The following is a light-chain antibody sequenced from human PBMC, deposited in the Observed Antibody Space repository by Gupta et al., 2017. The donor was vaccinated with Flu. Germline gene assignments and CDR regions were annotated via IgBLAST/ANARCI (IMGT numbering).Light chain of an antibody. CDR2: WAS. Sequence: IVMTQSQASLALSLGERATITCKSSQTVLYSSNNENYLAWYQQKPGQPPKLLIYWASTRESGVPDRCSGSGSGTDFTLTISSLQAEDVAVYYCHQYCSTPRTFGQGTKVEIK. V-gene: IGKV4-1*01. J-gene: IGKJ1*01. CDR1: QTVLYSSNNENY. CDR3: HQYCSTPRT.